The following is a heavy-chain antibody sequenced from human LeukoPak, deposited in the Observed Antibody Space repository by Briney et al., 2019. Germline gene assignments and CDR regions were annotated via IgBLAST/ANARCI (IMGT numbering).Heavy chain of an antibody. CDR3: ARGGLRITFFGVVSLQYYYMDV. CDR1: GGPISSDGYC. J-gene: IGHJ6*03. D-gene: IGHD3-3*01. V-gene: IGHV4-31*03. Sequence: SETLSLTCTVSGGPISSDGYCWSWLRQPPGKGLVWIGYIYYSRSTYYNPSLKSRVRISVDTSKNQFYLKLSSVTAADTAVYYCARGGLRITFFGVVSLQYYYMDVWGKGTTVTVSS. CDR2: IYYSRST.